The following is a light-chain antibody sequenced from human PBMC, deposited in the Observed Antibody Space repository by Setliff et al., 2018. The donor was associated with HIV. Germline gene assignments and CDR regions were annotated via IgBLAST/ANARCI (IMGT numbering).Light chain of an antibody. CDR3: TSYTSSSSVV. J-gene: IGLJ2*01. CDR1: SSDGGGYNY. Sequence: QSVLTQPASVSGSPGQSITISCTGTSSDGGGYNYVSWYQQHPGKAPKLMIYDVSKRPSGVSNRFSGSKSGNTASLTISGLPADDEADYYCTSYTSSSSVVFGGGTKVTVL. V-gene: IGLV2-14*03. CDR2: DVS.